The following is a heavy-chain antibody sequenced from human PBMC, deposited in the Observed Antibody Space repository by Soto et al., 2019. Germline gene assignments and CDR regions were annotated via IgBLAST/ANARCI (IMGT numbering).Heavy chain of an antibody. J-gene: IGHJ6*02. CDR1: GGTFSSYA. V-gene: IGHV1-69*13. CDR2: IIPIFGTA. D-gene: IGHD4-4*01. CDR3: ARDSHDYSTAGMDV. Sequence: ASVKVSCKASGGTFSSYAISWVRQAPGQGLEWMGGIIPIFGTANYAQKFQGRVTITADESTSTAYMELSSLRSEDTAVYYCARDSHDYSTAGMDVWGQGTTVTVSS.